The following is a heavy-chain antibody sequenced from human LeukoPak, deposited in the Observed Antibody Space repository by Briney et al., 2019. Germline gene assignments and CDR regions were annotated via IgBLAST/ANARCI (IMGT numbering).Heavy chain of an antibody. CDR2: ISSSSSYI. CDR1: GFTFSSYS. V-gene: IGHV3-21*01. D-gene: IGHD6-6*01. Sequence: KPGGSLRLSCAASGFTFSSYSMNWVRQAPGKGLEGGSSISSSSSYIYYADSAKGRCTISRDNAKNSLYLQMHSLRAEGTAVYYCARDGARLDPWGQGTLVTVSS. CDR3: ARDGARLDP. J-gene: IGHJ5*02.